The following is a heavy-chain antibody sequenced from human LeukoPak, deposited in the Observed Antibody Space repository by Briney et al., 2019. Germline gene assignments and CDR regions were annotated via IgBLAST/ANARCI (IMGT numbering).Heavy chain of an antibody. CDR3: ARWQQLGETDH. Sequence: ASVKLSCNTAASTFTGYYMHWVRQAPGPGLEWMGWINPNSGGTNYAQKFQGRVTMTRDTSISTAYMELSRLRSDDTAVYYCARWQQLGETDHWGQGTLVTVSS. V-gene: IGHV1-2*02. J-gene: IGHJ4*02. CDR1: ASTFTGYY. CDR2: INPNSGGT. D-gene: IGHD6-13*01.